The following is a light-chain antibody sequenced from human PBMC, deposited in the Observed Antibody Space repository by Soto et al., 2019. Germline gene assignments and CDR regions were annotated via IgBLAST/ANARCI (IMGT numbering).Light chain of an antibody. CDR3: SSYTNSSTYV. V-gene: IGLV2-14*01. Sequence: QSALTQAASVYGSPGQSITISCTGTSSDVGGYNYVSWYQQHPGKAPKLLIFEVSDRHSGVSNRFSGSKSGNTASLTISGLQAEDEADYYCSSYTNSSTYVFGTGTKLTVL. CDR1: SSDVGGYNY. CDR2: EVS. J-gene: IGLJ1*01.